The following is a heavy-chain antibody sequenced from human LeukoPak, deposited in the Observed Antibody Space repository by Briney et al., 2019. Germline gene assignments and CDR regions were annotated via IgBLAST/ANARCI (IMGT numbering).Heavy chain of an antibody. Sequence: GESLKISCKGSGYSFTSYWIGWVRQMPGKGLEWMGIIYPGDSDTRYSPSFQGRVTISADKSINTAYLQWSSLKASDSAMYYCARTPTSHYYYGMDVWGQGTTVIVSS. CDR3: ARTPTSHYYYGMDV. CDR1: GYSFTSYW. J-gene: IGHJ6*02. CDR2: IYPGDSDT. V-gene: IGHV5-51*01.